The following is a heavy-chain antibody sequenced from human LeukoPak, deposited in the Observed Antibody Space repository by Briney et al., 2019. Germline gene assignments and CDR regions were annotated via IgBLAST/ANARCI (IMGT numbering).Heavy chain of an antibody. CDR3: ARRTSSSFYFDY. J-gene: IGHJ4*02. CDR1: GFSLSTSGMR. Sequence: ESGPALVKPTQTLTLTCTFSGFSLSTSGMRVSWIRQPPGKALEWLARIDWDDDEFYSTSLKTRLTISKDTSKNQVVLTMTNMDPVDTAIYYCARRTSSSFYFDYWGQGTLVTVSS. CDR2: IDWDDDE. V-gene: IGHV2-70*04. D-gene: IGHD6-6*01.